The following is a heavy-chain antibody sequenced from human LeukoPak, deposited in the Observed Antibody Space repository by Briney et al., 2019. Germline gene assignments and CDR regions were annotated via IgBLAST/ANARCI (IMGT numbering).Heavy chain of an antibody. Sequence: GGSLRLSCAASGLTFSSYAMHWVRQAPGKGLDWAAVISYDGSNKYYADSVKGRFTISRDNSKNTLYLQMNSLRAEDTAVYYCARLGYCSGGSCYRAFDIWGQGTMVTVSS. CDR3: ARLGYCSGGSCYRAFDI. D-gene: IGHD2-15*01. V-gene: IGHV3-30*04. CDR1: GLTFSSYA. CDR2: ISYDGSNK. J-gene: IGHJ3*02.